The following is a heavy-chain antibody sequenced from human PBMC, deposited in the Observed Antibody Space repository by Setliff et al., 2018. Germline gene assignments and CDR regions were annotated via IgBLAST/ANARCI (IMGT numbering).Heavy chain of an antibody. J-gene: IGHJ4*02. CDR3: ARLSASVVSPVDH. CDR2: INPNTGGT. V-gene: IGHV1-2*02. CDR1: GYTFIGYC. Sequence: ASVKVSCKTSGYTFIGYCVHWVRQAPGRGLEWMGWINPNTGGTNYAQKFQGRVTVTSDTSISTAYLTLTSLRSDDTAIYYCARLSASVVSPVDHWGQGTLVTVSS.